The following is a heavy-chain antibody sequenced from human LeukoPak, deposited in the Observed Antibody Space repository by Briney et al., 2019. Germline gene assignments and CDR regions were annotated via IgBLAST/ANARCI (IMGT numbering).Heavy chain of an antibody. CDR1: GFTFSSYS. J-gene: IGHJ4*02. V-gene: IGHV3-48*01. CDR2: ISSSSSTI. Sequence: GGSLRLSCAASGFTFSSYSMNWVRQAPGKGLEWVSYISSSSSTIYYADSVKGRFTISRDNAKNSLYLQMNSLRAEDTAVYYCARGWGGYSSYPPDYWGQGILVIVSS. D-gene: IGHD5-12*01. CDR3: ARGWGGYSSYPPDY.